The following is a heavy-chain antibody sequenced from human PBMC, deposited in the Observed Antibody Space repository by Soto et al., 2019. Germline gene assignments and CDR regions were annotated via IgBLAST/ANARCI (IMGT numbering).Heavy chain of an antibody. CDR2: VYHTGDT. J-gene: IGHJ5*02. V-gene: IGHV4-4*02. Sequence: SETLSLTCGVSGGTVASSHWWSWVRQSPGRGLEWIGNVYHTGDTNFNPSLQSRVTFSVDKSNNQFSLRLTSVTAADTAVYVCAREIVTEGGNNYLDTWGPGTLVTVSA. CDR1: GGTVASSHW. CDR3: AREIVTEGGNNYLDT. D-gene: IGHD2-21*02.